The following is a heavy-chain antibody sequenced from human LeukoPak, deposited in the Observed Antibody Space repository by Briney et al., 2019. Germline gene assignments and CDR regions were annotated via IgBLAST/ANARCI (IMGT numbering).Heavy chain of an antibody. CDR1: GFTFSSYA. CDR2: ISYDGSNK. CDR3: ATKSYYDSSGYYA. J-gene: IGHJ5*02. Sequence: GGSLRLSCAASGFTFSSYAMSWVRQAPGKGLEWVAVISYDGSNKYYADSVKGRFTISRDNSKNTLYLQMNSLRAEDTAVYYCATKSYYDSSGYYAWGQGTLVTVSS. V-gene: IGHV3-30*04. D-gene: IGHD3-22*01.